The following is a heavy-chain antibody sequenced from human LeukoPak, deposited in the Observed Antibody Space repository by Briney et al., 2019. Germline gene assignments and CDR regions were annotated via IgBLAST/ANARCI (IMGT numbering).Heavy chain of an antibody. CDR2: INPSGGST. Sequence: ASVKVSCKASGYTFTSYYMHWVRQAPGQGLEWMGKINPSGGSTSYAQKFQGRVTMTRDTSTSTVYMELSSLRSEDTAVYYCAREWGNYAFDIWGQGTMVTVSS. V-gene: IGHV1-46*03. CDR1: GYTFTSYY. J-gene: IGHJ3*02. CDR3: AREWGNYAFDI. D-gene: IGHD7-27*01.